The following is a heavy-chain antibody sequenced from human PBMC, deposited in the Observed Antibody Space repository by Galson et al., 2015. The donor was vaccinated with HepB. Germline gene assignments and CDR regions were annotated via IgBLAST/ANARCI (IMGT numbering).Heavy chain of an antibody. CDR1: GYSFTSYW. V-gene: IGHV5-10-1*01. J-gene: IGHJ6*02. D-gene: IGHD6-13*01. Sequence: QSGAEVKKPGESLRISCKGSGYSFTSYWISWVRQMPGKGLEWMGRIDPSDSYTNYSPSFQGHVTFSADKSISTAYLQWSSLKASDTAMYYCARHVPDDSSSWSPNPPYYYYYYGMDVWGQGTTVTVSS. CDR3: ARHVPDDSSSWSPNPPYYYYYYGMDV. CDR2: IDPSDSYT.